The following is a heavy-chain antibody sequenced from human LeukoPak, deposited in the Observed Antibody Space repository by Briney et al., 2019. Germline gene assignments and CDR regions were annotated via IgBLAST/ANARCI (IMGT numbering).Heavy chain of an antibody. CDR2: IYSGGST. J-gene: IGHJ4*02. V-gene: IGHV3-66*02. D-gene: IGHD2-21*01. Sequence: PGGSLRLSCAASGFTVSSNYMSWVRQAPGKGLEWVSVIYSGGSTYYADSVKGRFTISRDNSKNTLYLQMNSLRAEDTAVYYCARTFRFPHYFDYWGQGTLVTVS. CDR3: ARTFRFPHYFDY. CDR1: GFTVSSNY.